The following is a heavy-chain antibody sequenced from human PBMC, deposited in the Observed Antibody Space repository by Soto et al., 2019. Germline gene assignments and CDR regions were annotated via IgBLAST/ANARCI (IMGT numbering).Heavy chain of an antibody. CDR2: FYSGSST. Sequence: GGSLRLSCAASGFNVSNHYMSWVRQAPGKGLEWVSLFYSGSSTYYADSVKGRFTISRDNSKNTLYLQMNSLRADDTAVYYCARDRSGWGIDYWGQGTLVTVSS. D-gene: IGHD3-3*01. CDR3: ARDRSGWGIDY. J-gene: IGHJ4*02. V-gene: IGHV3-66*01. CDR1: GFNVSNHY.